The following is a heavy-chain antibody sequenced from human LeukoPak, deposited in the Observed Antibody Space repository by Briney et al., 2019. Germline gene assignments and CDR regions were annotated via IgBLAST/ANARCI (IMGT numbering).Heavy chain of an antibody. CDR1: GYTFTSYD. V-gene: IGHV1-8*01. D-gene: IGHD6-13*01. Sequence: ASVKVSCKASGYTFTSYDINWVRQATGQGLEWMGWMNPNSGNTGYAQKFQGRVTMTRNTSISTACMELSSLRSEDTAVYYCASLYSSSSIGRGPAEYFQHWGQGTLVTVSS. CDR2: MNPNSGNT. J-gene: IGHJ1*01. CDR3: ASLYSSSSIGRGPAEYFQH.